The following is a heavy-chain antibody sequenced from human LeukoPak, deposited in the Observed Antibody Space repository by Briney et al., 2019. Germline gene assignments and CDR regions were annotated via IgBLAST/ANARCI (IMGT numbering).Heavy chain of an antibody. D-gene: IGHD3-3*01. CDR1: GFTFSSYS. CDR2: ISSSSSTI. CDR3: ARRTIFGVVPGYMDV. J-gene: IGHJ6*03. Sequence: GGSLRLSCAASGFTFSSYSMNWVRQAPGKGLEWVSYISSSSSTIYYADSVKGRFTISRDNAKNSLYLQMNSLRAEDTAVYYCARRTIFGVVPGYMDVWGKGTTVTVSS. V-gene: IGHV3-48*01.